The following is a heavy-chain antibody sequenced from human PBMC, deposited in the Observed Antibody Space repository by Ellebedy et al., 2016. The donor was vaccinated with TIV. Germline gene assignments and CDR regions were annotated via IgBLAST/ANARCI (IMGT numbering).Heavy chain of an antibody. CDR3: VVGDCSGGSCRGSF. J-gene: IGHJ4*02. CDR1: GFTFSTYA. V-gene: IGHV3-23*01. Sequence: GGSLRLSXVASGFTFSTYAMTWVRQAPGKGLEWVSTISGSGGNIYYADSVKGRFTISRDNAWNSVYLQMNSLRAGDTALYYCVVGDCSGGSCRGSFWGPGTLVTVSS. D-gene: IGHD2-15*01. CDR2: ISGSGGNI.